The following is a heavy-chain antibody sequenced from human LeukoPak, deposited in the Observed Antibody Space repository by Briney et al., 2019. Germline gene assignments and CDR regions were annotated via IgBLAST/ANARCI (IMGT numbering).Heavy chain of an antibody. CDR2: IYYSGST. CDR1: GGSISSYY. J-gene: IGHJ4*02. V-gene: IGHV4-59*01. D-gene: IGHD2-2*01. Sequence: PSETLSLTCTVSGGSISSYYWSWIRQPPGKGLEWIGYIYYSGSTNYNPSLKSRVTISVDTSKNQFSLKLSSVTAADTAVYYCARLYCSRTSCLDYWGQGTLVTVSS. CDR3: ARLYCSRTSCLDY.